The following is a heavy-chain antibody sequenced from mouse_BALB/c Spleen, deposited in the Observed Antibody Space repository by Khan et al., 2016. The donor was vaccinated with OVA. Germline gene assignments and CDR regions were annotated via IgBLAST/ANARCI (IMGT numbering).Heavy chain of an antibody. CDR3: ARVGYNGTMDS. D-gene: IGHD2-14*01. V-gene: IGHV9-3-1*01. CDR2: INTYTGEP. Sequence: QIQLVQSGPELKKPGETVKISCKASGYTFRNNGMNWVKQAPGKGLKWMGWINTYTGEPTYADDFKGWFAFSLETSANTAYLQINNLKNEDTATYFCARVGYNGTMDSWGQGTSVTVSS. CDR1: GYTFRNNG. J-gene: IGHJ4*01.